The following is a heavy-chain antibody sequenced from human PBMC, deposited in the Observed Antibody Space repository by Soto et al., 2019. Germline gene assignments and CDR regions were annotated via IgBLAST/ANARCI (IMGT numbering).Heavy chain of an antibody. CDR3: ARHSKKTGDFEYYYGMDV. V-gene: IGHV4-59*08. CDR2: IYYRGNT. Sequence: PSETLSLTCSVFGGSMSPYYWSWIRQSPGKGLEWIANIYYRGNTNYNPSLESRVTISIDTSKNQFSLKLNSLTAADTAVYYCARHSKKTGDFEYYYGMDVWGQGTTVT. J-gene: IGHJ6*02. CDR1: GGSMSPYY. D-gene: IGHD3-3*01.